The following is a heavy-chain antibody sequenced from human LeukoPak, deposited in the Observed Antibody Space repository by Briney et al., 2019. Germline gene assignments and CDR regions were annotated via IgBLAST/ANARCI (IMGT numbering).Heavy chain of an antibody. CDR3: ARKDPGIDAFDI. CDR2: IIPLLDIA. D-gene: IGHD3-10*01. Sequence: SVKVSCKVSGGTFSSYTISWVRQAPGQGLEWMGRIIPLLDIAHYTQKFQGRVTITADKSTSTAYMELRSLRSEDAAVYYCARKDPGIDAFDIWGQGTMVTVSS. V-gene: IGHV1-69*02. CDR1: GGTFSSYT. J-gene: IGHJ3*02.